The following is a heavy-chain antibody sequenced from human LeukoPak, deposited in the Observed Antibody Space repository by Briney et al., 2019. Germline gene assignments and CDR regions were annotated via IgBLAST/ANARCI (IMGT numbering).Heavy chain of an antibody. V-gene: IGHV3-7*01. CDR3: ARDRGSSGWYEFDY. CDR2: IKPYGSEK. J-gene: IGHJ4*02. CDR1: GFTFSSYW. D-gene: IGHD6-19*01. Sequence: GGSLRLSCAASGFTFSSYWMSWVRQAPGKGLEWVASIKPYGSEKYYVDSVKGRLTISRDRAKHSMYLQMNTLRAEDTAVYYCARDRGSSGWYEFDYWGQGTLVTVSS.